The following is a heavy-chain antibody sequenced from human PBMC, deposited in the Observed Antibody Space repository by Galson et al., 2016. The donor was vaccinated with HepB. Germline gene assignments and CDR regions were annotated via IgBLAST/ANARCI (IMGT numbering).Heavy chain of an antibody. CDR2: IYWDDDK. V-gene: IGHV2-5*02. CDR3: ARETLGYCGGDCYSGGGFDP. D-gene: IGHD2-21*02. J-gene: IGHJ5*02. CDR1: GFSLSSSGVG. Sequence: PALVKPPQTLTLTCTFSGFSLSSSGVGVGWIRQPPGKALEWLALIYWDDDKRYSPSLKSRLTITKDTSKNQVVLTMTNMDPVDTATYYCARETLGYCGGDCYSGGGFDPWGQGTLVTVSS.